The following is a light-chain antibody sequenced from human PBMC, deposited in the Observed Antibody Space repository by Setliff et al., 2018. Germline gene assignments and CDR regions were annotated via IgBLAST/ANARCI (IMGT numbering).Light chain of an antibody. Sequence: QSALAQPASVSGSPGQSITISCTGTSGDIGTCDYLSWYQQLPGKAPRLIIYDVTKRPPGVSNRLSGSKSGNVASLTISDLRAEDEADYYRGSCTTSGSLAFGGGTKVTVL. CDR1: SGDIGTCDY. CDR2: DVT. V-gene: IGLV2-14*03. CDR3: GSCTTSGSLA. J-gene: IGLJ2*01.